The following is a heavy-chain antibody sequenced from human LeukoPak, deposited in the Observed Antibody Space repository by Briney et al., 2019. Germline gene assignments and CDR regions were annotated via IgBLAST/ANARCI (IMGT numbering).Heavy chain of an antibody. CDR2: IKSDGSST. Sequence: GGSLRLSCAASGFTFSSYWMHWVRQAPGKGLVWVSSIKSDGSSTSYADSVKGRLTISRDNARNTLYLQMNSLRAEDTAVYYCARAAFFFNYMDVWGKGATVTVSS. V-gene: IGHV3-74*01. J-gene: IGHJ6*03. CDR3: ARAAFFFNYMDV. D-gene: IGHD6-25*01. CDR1: GFTFSSYW.